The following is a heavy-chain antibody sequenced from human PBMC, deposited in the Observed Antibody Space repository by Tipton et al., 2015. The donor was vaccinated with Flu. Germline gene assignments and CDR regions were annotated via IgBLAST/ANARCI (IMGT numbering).Heavy chain of an antibody. CDR3: ARRDYSNYVSDPKNWFDP. J-gene: IGHJ5*02. CDR1: GVSISSGSYY. V-gene: IGHV4-39*07. CDR2: IFHTGST. Sequence: TLSLTCNVSGVSISSGSYYWGWIRQPPGKGLEWIGNIFHTGSTYHNPSLKGRVALSVDRSKNQFSLKVISVTAADTAVYYCARRDYSNYVSDPKNWFDPWGQGTLVTVSA. D-gene: IGHD4-11*01.